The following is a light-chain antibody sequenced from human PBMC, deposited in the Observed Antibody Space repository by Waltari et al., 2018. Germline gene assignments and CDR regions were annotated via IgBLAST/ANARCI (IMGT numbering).Light chain of an antibody. J-gene: IGKJ5*01. CDR3: QQLNSYPIT. CDR1: QDISCH. Sequence: DIQLTQSPSFLSASVGDRVTITCRASQDISCHLAWYQKNPGKAPKLLVYCASTLGSGVPSGFSVVGSGPELTLTIISLQPEDFATYYCQQLNSYPITFGQGTRLEIK. CDR2: CAS. V-gene: IGKV1-9*01.